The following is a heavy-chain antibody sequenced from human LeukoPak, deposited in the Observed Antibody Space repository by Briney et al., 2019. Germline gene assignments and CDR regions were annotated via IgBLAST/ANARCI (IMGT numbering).Heavy chain of an antibody. D-gene: IGHD7-27*01. CDR2: ISYDGSDK. J-gene: IGHJ4*02. V-gene: IGHV3-30-3*01. CDR3: ARDANWGEIDY. CDR1: QFTFTYYA. Sequence: QPGRSLRLSCAASQFTFTYYAMHWVRQAPGKGLEGVAIISYDGSDKYYADSVKGRFSIFRDNSKNTQYLQMDSLRPEDTAVYYCARDANWGEIDYWGQGALVTVSS.